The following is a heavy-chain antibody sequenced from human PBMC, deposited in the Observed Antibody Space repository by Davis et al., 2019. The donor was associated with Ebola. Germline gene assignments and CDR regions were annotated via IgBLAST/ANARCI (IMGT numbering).Heavy chain of an antibody. Sequence: ASVKVSCKASGYTFISYYIHWVRQAPGQGLEWMGIINPRADITNYAQMFQGRVTMTRDTSTSTVYMELSSLRSDDTAVYYCARERPLAGSGRTFDIWGQGTRVTVSS. J-gene: IGHJ3*02. CDR3: ARERPLAGSGRTFDI. D-gene: IGHD6-19*01. CDR1: GYTFISYY. CDR2: INPRADIT. V-gene: IGHV1-46*01.